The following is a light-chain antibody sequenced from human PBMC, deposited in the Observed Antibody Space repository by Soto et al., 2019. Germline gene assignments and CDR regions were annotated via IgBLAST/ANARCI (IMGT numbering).Light chain of an antibody. V-gene: IGLV2-8*01. CDR1: SSDVGGYDY. CDR3: SSYAGTSILYV. CDR2: EVT. J-gene: IGLJ1*01. Sequence: QFVLTQPPSASGSPGQSVTISCTGSSSDVGGYDYVSWYQQHPGKAPQLLIYEVTKRPSGVPDRFSGSKSGNTASLTVSGLQAEDEADYYCSSYAGTSILYVFGGGTKVTVL.